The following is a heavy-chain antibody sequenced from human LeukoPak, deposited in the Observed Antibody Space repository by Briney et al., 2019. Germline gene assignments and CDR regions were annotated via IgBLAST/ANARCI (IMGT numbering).Heavy chain of an antibody. CDR2: ISGSGHDI. V-gene: IGHV3-11*04. CDR3: TRDPRHFDS. D-gene: IGHD6-6*01. CDR1: GFTFSDSY. Sequence: GGSLRLSCAASGFTFSDSYMTWVRQAPGKGVEWVAYISGSGHDINYSDSVKGRFTISRDNAKNSLYLQVSSLRVEDTAVYYCTRDPRHFDSCGQGTLVTVSS. J-gene: IGHJ5*01.